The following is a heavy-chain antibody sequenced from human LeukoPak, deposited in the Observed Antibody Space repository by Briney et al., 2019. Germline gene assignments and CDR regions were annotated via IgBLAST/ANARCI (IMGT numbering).Heavy chain of an antibody. CDR1: GGPFSGYF. CDR2: IHNSGTT. J-gene: IGHJ4*02. Sequence: SETLSLTCAVFGGPFSGYFWSWIRQSSGKGLEWIGEIHNSGTTNYNPSLNSRVTISEDTSKNQFYLNLSSVTAADTAVYYCARRYYYNLGSFPFDFWGQGTLVTVSS. CDR3: ARRYYYNLGSFPFDF. D-gene: IGHD3-10*01. V-gene: IGHV4-34*01.